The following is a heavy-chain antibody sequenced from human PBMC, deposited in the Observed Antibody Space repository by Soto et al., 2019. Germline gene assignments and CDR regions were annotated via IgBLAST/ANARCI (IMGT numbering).Heavy chain of an antibody. CDR2: ISGSGTT. Sequence: EVQLLESGGGLVQPGGSLRLSCVASGFTFSSYVVSWVRQAPGKGLEWVSAISGSGTTYYTDSLKGRVTISTDTSNNTPSLQLNSLSSGDTVIYFFAIYGSLCYLDNWGPGTLVTVSS. CDR3: AIYGSLCYLDN. CDR1: GFTFSSYV. V-gene: IGHV3-23*01. J-gene: IGHJ4*02. D-gene: IGHD2-2*02.